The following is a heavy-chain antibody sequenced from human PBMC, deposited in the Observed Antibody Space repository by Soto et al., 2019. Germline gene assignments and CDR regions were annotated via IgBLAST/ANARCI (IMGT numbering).Heavy chain of an antibody. V-gene: IGHV3-33*01. CDR2: IWYDGSNK. D-gene: IGHD3-9*01. J-gene: IGHJ3*02. CDR1: GFTFSSYG. Sequence: GGSLRLSCAASGFTFSSYGMHWVRQAPGKGLEWVAVIWYDGSNKYYADSVKGRFTISRDNSKNTLYLQMNSLRAEDTAVYYCARDRDGVSYYDILTGSKLLDAFDIWGQGTMVTVSS. CDR3: ARDRDGVSYYDILTGSKLLDAFDI.